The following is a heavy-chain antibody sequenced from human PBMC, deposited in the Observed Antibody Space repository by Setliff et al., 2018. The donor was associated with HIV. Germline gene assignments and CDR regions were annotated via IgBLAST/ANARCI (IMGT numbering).Heavy chain of an antibody. Sequence: LSLTCTVSGGSISSYYWSWIRQPAGKGLEWIGRIYTSGSTNYNPSLKSRVTISVDTSKNQFSLKLSSVAAADTAVYYCASDISPDDGYNRLHYFDYWGQGTLVTVSS. CDR1: GGSISSYY. V-gene: IGHV4-4*07. CDR3: ASDISPDDGYNRLHYFDY. D-gene: IGHD5-12*01. J-gene: IGHJ4*02. CDR2: IYTSGST.